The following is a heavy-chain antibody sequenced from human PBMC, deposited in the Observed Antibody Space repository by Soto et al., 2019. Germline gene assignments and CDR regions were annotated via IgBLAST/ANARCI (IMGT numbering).Heavy chain of an antibody. CDR3: AETYYDILTGYYFDY. J-gene: IGHJ4*02. V-gene: IGHV3-74*01. Sequence: GGSLRLSCAASGFTFSSYWMHWVRQAPGKGLVWVSRINSDGSSTTYADSVKGRFTISRDNAKNTLYLQMNSLRAEDTAVYYCAETYYDILTGYYFDYWGQGTLVTVSS. D-gene: IGHD3-9*01. CDR1: GFTFSSYW. CDR2: INSDGSST.